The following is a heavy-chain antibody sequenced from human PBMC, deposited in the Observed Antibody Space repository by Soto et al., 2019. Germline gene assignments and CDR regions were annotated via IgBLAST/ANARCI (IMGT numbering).Heavy chain of an antibody. Sequence: QVQLQESGPGRVKPSETLSLTCTVSGGPISGLFWTWIRQAPGKGLEWIAYITDNGGTNYNPSLXSGAXIXLDTSKRQFSLSLISVSAADTAMYYCARRPWGGYDAWGQGILVTVSS. J-gene: IGHJ4*02. V-gene: IGHV4-59*08. CDR1: GGPISGLF. CDR3: ARRPWGGYDA. D-gene: IGHD5-12*01. CDR2: ITDNGGT.